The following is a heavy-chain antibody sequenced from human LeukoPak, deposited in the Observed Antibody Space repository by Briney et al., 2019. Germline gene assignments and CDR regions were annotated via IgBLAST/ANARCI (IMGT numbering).Heavy chain of an antibody. CDR2: MNPNSGNT. J-gene: IGHJ6*03. V-gene: IGHV1-8*01. Sequence: ASVKVSCKAPGYTFTSYDINWVRQATGQGLEWMGWMNPNSGNTGYAQKFQGRVTMTRNTSISTAYMELSSLRSEDTAVYYCARGVGATTAPYYYYYMDVWGKGTTVTVSS. CDR1: GYTFTSYD. D-gene: IGHD1-26*01. CDR3: ARGVGATTAPYYYYYMDV.